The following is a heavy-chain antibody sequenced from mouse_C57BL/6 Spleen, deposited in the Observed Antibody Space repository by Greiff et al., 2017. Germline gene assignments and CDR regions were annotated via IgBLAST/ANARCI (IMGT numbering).Heavy chain of an antibody. D-gene: IGHD4-1*01. Sequence: QVQLKQSGPELVKPGASVKISCKASGYAFSSSWMNWVKQRPGKGLEWIGRIYPGDGDTNYNGKFKGKATLTADKSSSTAYMQLSSLTSEDSAVYFCARSLNWDGGGYWGQGTTLTVSS. CDR2: IYPGDGDT. CDR3: ARSLNWDGGGY. CDR1: GYAFSSSW. J-gene: IGHJ2*01. V-gene: IGHV1-82*01.